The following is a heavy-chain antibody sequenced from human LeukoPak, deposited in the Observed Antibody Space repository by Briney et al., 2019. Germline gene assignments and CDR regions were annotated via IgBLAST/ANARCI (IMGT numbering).Heavy chain of an antibody. D-gene: IGHD4-23*01. V-gene: IGHV3-48*01. CDR3: AKDRYGGNSVIFSEYFQH. J-gene: IGHJ1*01. CDR1: GFTFSSYS. Sequence: GGSLRLSCAASGFTFSSYSMNWVRQAPGKGLEWVSYISSSSSTIYYADSVKGRFTISRDSDKNSLYLQMNSLRAEDTAVYYCAKDRYGGNSVIFSEYFQHWGQGTLVTVSS. CDR2: ISSSSSTI.